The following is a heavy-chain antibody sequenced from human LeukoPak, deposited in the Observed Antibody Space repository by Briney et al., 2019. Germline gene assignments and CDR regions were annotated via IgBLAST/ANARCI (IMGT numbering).Heavy chain of an antibody. CDR1: GGSFSGYY. D-gene: IGHD4-11*01. CDR3: ARATTVTTILLDP. J-gene: IGHJ5*02. V-gene: IGHV4-34*01. CDR2: INHSGST. Sequence: SETLSLTCAVYGGSFSGYYWSWIRQPPGKGLEWIGEINHSGSTNYNPSLKSRVTISVDTSKNQFSLKLSSVTAADTAVYYCARATTVTTILLDPWGQGTLVTASS.